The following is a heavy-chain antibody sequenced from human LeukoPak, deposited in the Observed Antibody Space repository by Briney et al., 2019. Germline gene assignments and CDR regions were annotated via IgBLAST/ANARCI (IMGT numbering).Heavy chain of an antibody. J-gene: IGHJ4*02. CDR1: GGSISSSSYY. CDR3: ARAILGGGTIFGVVIRDTFDY. V-gene: IGHV4-39*07. Sequence: PSETLSLTCTVSGGSISSSSYYWGWIRQPPGKGLEWIGSIYYSGSTYYNPSLKSRVTISVDTSKNQFSLKLSSVTAADTAVYYCARAILGGGTIFGVVIRDTFDYWGQGTLVTVSS. D-gene: IGHD3-3*01. CDR2: IYYSGST.